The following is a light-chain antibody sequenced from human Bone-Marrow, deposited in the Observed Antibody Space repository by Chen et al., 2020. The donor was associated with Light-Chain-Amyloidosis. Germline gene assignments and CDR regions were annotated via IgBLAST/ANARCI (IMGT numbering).Light chain of an antibody. V-gene: IGLV2-14*01. J-gene: IGLJ1*01. CDR1: SSDVGGDNH. CDR3: SSYTITNTLV. CDR2: EVT. Sequence: HSALTQPAPVSGSPGQSITTSCPGTSSDVGGDNHVSWYQQHPDKAPKLMIYEVTNRPSWVPDRFSGSKSDNTASLTISGLQTEDEADYFCSSYTITNTLVFGSGTRVTVL.